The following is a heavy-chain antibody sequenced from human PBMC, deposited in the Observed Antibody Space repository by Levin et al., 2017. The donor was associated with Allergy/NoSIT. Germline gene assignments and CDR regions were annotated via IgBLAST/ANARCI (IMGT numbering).Heavy chain of an antibody. D-gene: IGHD2-2*01. CDR2: IKSKTDGGTT. Sequence: GESLKISCAASGFTFSNAWMSWVRQAPGKGLEWVGRIKSKTDGGTTDYAAPVKGRFTISRDDSKNTLYLQMNSLKTEDTAVYYCTTAWYQLLLFDYWGQGTLVTVSS. V-gene: IGHV3-15*01. CDR3: TTAWYQLLLFDY. CDR1: GFTFSNAW. J-gene: IGHJ4*02.